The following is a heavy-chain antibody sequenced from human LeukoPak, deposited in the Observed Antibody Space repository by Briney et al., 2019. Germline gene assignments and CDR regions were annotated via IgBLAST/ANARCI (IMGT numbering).Heavy chain of an antibody. J-gene: IGHJ4*02. D-gene: IGHD5-18*01. CDR1: GVPISSSSYY. CDR2: IEYSENT. CDR3: ARHVRHTAYDY. V-gene: IGHV4-39*01. Sequence: SETLSLTCTVSGVPISSSSYYWVWIRQPPGKGLEWIGSIEYSENTYSNPSLCGLVTISVDTSKNHCSLRLSSVTAADTAVYYCARHVRHTAYDYWGQGTLVTVSS.